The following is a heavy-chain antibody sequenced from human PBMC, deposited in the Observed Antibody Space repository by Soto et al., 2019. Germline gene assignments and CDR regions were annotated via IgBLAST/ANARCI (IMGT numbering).Heavy chain of an antibody. V-gene: IGHV3-53*01. CDR1: GLTVSSNE. J-gene: IGHJ6*02. CDR3: AAIFCSCTGCSDGMDV. CDR2: IYSGGST. D-gene: IGHD2-2*01. Sequence: SCAAHGLTVSSNEMSWVSQAPGKRLEWGSVIYSGGSTYYADSVKGRFTISRHNSKNTLYLQMNSLRAEDTAVYYCAAIFCSCTGCSDGMDVCGRGSTVNGS.